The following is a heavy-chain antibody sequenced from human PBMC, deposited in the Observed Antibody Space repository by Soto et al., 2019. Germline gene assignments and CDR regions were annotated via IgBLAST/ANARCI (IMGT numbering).Heavy chain of an antibody. D-gene: IGHD2-15*01. J-gene: IGHJ6*02. CDR3: ASAGAAPYYYYGMDV. CDR2: ISTYNGDT. V-gene: IGHV1-18*01. Sequence: QVQLVQSGAEVRKPGASVKVSCKASGYTFSTSGMSWLRQAPGQGLEWMGWISTYNGDTKDAPKFQDRVTMTSATSTSTVYMELRSLRSDDTVVYYCASAGAAPYYYYGMDVWGQWTRVTVSS. CDR1: GYTFSTSG.